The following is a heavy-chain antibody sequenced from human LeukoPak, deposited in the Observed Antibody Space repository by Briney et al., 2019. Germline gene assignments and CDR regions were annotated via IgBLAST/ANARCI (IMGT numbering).Heavy chain of an antibody. Sequence: GGSLRLSCAASGFTFSSYGIHWVRQAPGKGLEWVAVISYDGSNYYFEDSAKGRFTVSRDNSKNTLYLEMNSLRPEDTAVYYCAKDADTATIYWYFDLWGRGTLVTVSS. V-gene: IGHV3-30*18. J-gene: IGHJ2*01. D-gene: IGHD5-18*01. CDR3: AKDADTATIYWYFDL. CDR2: ISYDGSNY. CDR1: GFTFSSYG.